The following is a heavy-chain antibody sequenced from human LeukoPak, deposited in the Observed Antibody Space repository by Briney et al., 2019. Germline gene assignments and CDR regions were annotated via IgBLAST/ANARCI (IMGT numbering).Heavy chain of an antibody. V-gene: IGHV4-31*03. CDR3: ARGRGPATVTIFDY. CDR1: GGSISSGGYY. J-gene: IGHJ4*02. CDR2: IYYSGST. Sequence: SETLSLTCTVSGGSISSGGYYWSWIRQHPGKGLEWIEYIYYSGSTYYNPSLKSRVTISVDTSKNQFSLKLSSVTAADTAVYYCARGRGPATVTIFDYGGQGTLVTVSA. D-gene: IGHD4-17*01.